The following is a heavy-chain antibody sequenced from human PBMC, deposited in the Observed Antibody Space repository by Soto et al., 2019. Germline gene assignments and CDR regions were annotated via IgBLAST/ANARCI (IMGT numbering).Heavy chain of an antibody. CDR2: IIPIFGTA. CDR1: GGTFSSYA. V-gene: IGHV1-69*01. J-gene: IGHJ5*02. CDR3: ARDATDYYDSSGYKNWFDP. Sequence: QVQLVQSGAEVKKPGSSVKVSCKASGGTFSSYAISWVRQAPGQGLEWMGGIIPIFGTANYAQKLQGRVTITADESTSTEYMELSSLRSEDTAVYYCARDATDYYDSSGYKNWFDPWGQGTLVTVSS. D-gene: IGHD3-22*01.